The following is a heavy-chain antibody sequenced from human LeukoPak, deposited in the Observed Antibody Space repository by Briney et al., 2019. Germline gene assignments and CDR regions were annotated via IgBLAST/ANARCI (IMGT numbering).Heavy chain of an antibody. CDR1: GFTVSTTY. V-gene: IGHV3-53*01. CDR2: IYSGGST. CDR3: ARDLGTNDAFDI. Sequence: GGSLRLSCAASGFTVSTTYMSWVRQAPGKGLEWVSIIYSGGSTYYAHSVKGRFTISRDNSKNTVYLQMNSLRAEDTAVYYCARDLGTNDAFDIWGPGTMLTVSS. J-gene: IGHJ3*02. D-gene: IGHD7-27*01.